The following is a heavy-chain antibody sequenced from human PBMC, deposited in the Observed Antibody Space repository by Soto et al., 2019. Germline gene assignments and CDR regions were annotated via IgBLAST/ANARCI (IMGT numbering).Heavy chain of an antibody. CDR3: AGRCDSTTCLGHFDY. J-gene: IGHJ4*02. D-gene: IGHD2-2*01. CDR1: GGTFNNYV. CDR2: ILPIFATA. V-gene: IGHV1-69*06. Sequence: QVQLVQSGAEVKKPGSSVKVSCKASGGTFNNYVVNWVRQAPGQGLEWMGGILPIFATANYAQKFQGRVTITADKSTITAYMELTSLRSEDTAVYYCAGRCDSTTCLGHFDYWGQGTLVTVAS.